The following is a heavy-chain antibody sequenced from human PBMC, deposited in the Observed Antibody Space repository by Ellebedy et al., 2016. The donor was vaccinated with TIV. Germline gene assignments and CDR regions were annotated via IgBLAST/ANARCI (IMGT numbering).Heavy chain of an antibody. D-gene: IGHD6-19*01. CDR2: IGGTGST. J-gene: IGHJ4*02. CDR1: GFTFSSYT. V-gene: IGHV3-23*01. Sequence: PEGSLRLSCAASGFTFSSYTMSWVRQAPGKGLEWVSSIGGTGSTFYVDSVKGRFAISRDNTKNTLYLQMNSLRAEDTAVYYCAKPPEHWLIHTGLESWGQGTLVTVAS. CDR3: AKPPEHWLIHTGLES.